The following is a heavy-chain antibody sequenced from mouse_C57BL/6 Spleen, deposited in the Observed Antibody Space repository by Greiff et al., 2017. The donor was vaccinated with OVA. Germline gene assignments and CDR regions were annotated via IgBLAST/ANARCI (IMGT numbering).Heavy chain of an antibody. V-gene: IGHV1-62-2*01. J-gene: IGHJ4*01. CDR3: ARHVRTTVVEDYAIDY. CDR1: GYTFTEYT. Sequence: LVESGAELVKPGASVKLSCKASGYTFTEYTIHWVKQRSGQGLEWIGWFYPGSGSIKYNEKFKDKATLTADKSSSTVYMELSRLTSEDSAVYVWARHVRTTVVEDYAIDYWGQGTSVTVSS. CDR2: FYPGSGSI. D-gene: IGHD1-1*01.